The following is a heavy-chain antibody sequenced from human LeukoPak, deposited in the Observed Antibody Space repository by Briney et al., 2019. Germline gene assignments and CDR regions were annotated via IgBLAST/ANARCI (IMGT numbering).Heavy chain of an antibody. V-gene: IGHV4-34*01. CDR2: INHSGST. CDR3: ARMLGYCSSTSCYSNWFDP. Sequence: SETLSLTCAVYGGSFSGYYWSWIRQPPGKGLEWIGEINHSGSTNYNPSLKSRVTISVDTSKNQFSLKLSSVTAADTAVYYCARMLGYCSSTSCYSNWFDPWGQGTLVTVSS. CDR1: GGSFSGYY. J-gene: IGHJ5*02. D-gene: IGHD2-2*01.